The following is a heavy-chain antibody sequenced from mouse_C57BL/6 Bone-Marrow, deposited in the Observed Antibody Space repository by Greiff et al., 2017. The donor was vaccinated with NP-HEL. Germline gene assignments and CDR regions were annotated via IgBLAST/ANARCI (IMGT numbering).Heavy chain of an antibody. CDR3: ARHEEGPYGNPAWFAY. Sequence: QVQLQQSGAELVKPGASVKLSCKASGYTFTEYTIHWVKQRSGQGLEWIGWFYPGSGSIKYNEKFKDKATLTADKSSSTVYMELSRLTSEDAAVYFCARHEEGPYGNPAWFAYWGQGTLVTVSA. D-gene: IGHD2-10*02. CDR2: FYPGSGSI. CDR1: GYTFTEYT. J-gene: IGHJ3*01. V-gene: IGHV1-62-2*01.